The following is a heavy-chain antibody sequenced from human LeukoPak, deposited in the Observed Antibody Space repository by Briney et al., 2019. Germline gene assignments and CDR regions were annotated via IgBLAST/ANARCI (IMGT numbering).Heavy chain of an antibody. CDR2: IGISSGNT. V-gene: IGHV3-48*01. D-gene: IGHD5-24*01. J-gene: IGHJ4*02. CDR3: ARDYKYAFDN. Sequence: GGSLRLSCAASGFTFSAYSINWVRQAPGKGLEWISYIGISSGNTKYADSVKGRFTISGDKAKNSLYLQMNSLRVEDTAVYYCARDYKYAFDNWGQGTLVTVSS. CDR1: GFTFSAYS.